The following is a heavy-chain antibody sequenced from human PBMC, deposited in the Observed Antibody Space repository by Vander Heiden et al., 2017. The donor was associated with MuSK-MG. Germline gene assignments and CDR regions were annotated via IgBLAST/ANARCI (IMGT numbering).Heavy chain of an antibody. CDR1: GGTFSTYT. V-gene: IGHV1-69*08. D-gene: IGHD3-22*01. CDR2: FIPILGIA. CDR3: ARDDYYESRGNFDY. Sequence: QVQLVQSGAEVKKPGSSVKVSCKASGGTFSTYTFSWVRQAPGQGLEWMGRFIPILGIANYAQKVQGRVTITADKSTSTAYMEVSSLRSEDTAMYYCARDDYYESRGNFDYWGQGTLVTVSS. J-gene: IGHJ4*02.